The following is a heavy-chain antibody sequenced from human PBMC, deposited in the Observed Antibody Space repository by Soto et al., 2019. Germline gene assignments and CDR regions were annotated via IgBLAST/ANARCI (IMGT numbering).Heavy chain of an antibody. Sequence: SLRLSCAASGLTFSNFAMNWVRQAPGKGLEWVAFIPYDGTNKYYADSVKGRFTISRDNAKNTLYLQMNSLRSEDTGVYYCATEKTMDVWGQGTTVTVSS. CDR3: ATEKTMDV. J-gene: IGHJ6*02. V-gene: IGHV3-30-3*01. CDR1: GLTFSNFA. CDR2: IPYDGTNK.